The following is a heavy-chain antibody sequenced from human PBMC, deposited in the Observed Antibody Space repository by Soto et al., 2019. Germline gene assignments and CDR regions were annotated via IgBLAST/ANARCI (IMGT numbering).Heavy chain of an antibody. J-gene: IGHJ3*02. CDR2: INPNSGGT. Sequence: QVQLVQSGAEVKKPGASVKVSCKASGYTFTGYYMLWVRQAPGQGLEWMGWINPNSGGTNYAQKFQGRVTMTRDTSISTAYMELSRLRSDDTAVYYCARACSGGSCYVGAFDIWGQGTMVTVSS. CDR3: ARACSGGSCYVGAFDI. V-gene: IGHV1-2*02. CDR1: GYTFTGYY. D-gene: IGHD2-15*01.